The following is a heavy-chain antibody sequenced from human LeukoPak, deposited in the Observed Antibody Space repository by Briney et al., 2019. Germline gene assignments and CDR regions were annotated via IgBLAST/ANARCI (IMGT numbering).Heavy chain of an antibody. J-gene: IGHJ4*02. Sequence: SETLSLTCTVSGGSISSSSYYWGWIRQPPGKGLEWIGSIYYSGSTYYNPSLKSRVTISVDTSKNQFSLKLSSVTAADTAVYYCARDRDYGGVKDWGQGTLVTVSS. CDR1: GGSISSSSYY. CDR3: ARDRDYGGVKD. CDR2: IYYSGST. D-gene: IGHD4-23*01. V-gene: IGHV4-39*07.